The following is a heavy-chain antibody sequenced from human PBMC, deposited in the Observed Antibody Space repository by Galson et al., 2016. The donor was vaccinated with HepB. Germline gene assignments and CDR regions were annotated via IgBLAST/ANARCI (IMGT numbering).Heavy chain of an antibody. J-gene: IGHJ4*02. Sequence: PALVKPTQTLTLTCTFSGFSLSTSGVGVGWIRQPPGEALEWLALVYWDDVKRYSPSLESRLTITKDTSKNQVVLTMTNMDPGDTATYYCAHTGGYYYAIIYWGQGTLVTVSS. CDR2: VYWDDVK. CDR1: GFSLSTSGVG. D-gene: IGHD3-22*01. CDR3: AHTGGYYYAIIY. V-gene: IGHV2-5*02.